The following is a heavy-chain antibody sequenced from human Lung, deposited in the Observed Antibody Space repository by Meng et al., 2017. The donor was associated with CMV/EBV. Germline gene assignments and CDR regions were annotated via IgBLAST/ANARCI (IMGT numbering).Heavy chain of an antibody. V-gene: IGHV4-61*05. Sequence: GSLRLSCTVSRASMRRSHYLRGWVRQPPGKGLEWVGYLSPIGTSSYTPSLESRLTLSIDTSKNQFSLKLTSVTAADTAIYYCATLRGPARGYGMDVWGQGXTVTVSS. D-gene: IGHD3-16*01. CDR1: RASMRRSHYL. CDR2: LSPIGTS. J-gene: IGHJ6*02. CDR3: ATLRGPARGYGMDV.